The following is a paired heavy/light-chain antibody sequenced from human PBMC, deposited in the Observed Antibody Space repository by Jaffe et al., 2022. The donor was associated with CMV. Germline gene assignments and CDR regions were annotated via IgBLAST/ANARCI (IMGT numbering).Heavy chain of an antibody. CDR3: ARGAYSSGWYEMATNPYYYYGMDV. Sequence: EVQLVESGGGLVKPGGSLRLSCAASGFTFSSYSMNWVRQAPGKGLEWVSSISSSSSYIYYADSVKGRFTISRDNAKNSLYLQMNSLRAEDTAVYYCARGAYSSGWYEMATNPYYYYGMDVWGQGTTVTVSS. V-gene: IGHV3-21*01. CDR2: ISSSSSYI. D-gene: IGHD6-19*01. J-gene: IGHJ6*02. CDR1: GFTFSSYS.
Light chain of an antibody. CDR3: QQYYSTSWT. Sequence: DIQMTQSPSSLSASVGDRVTITCRASQGISNSLAWYQQKPGKAPKLLLYAASRLESGVPSRFSGSGSGTDYTLTISSLQPEDFATYYCQQYYSTSWTFGQGTKVEIK. CDR2: AAS. CDR1: QGISNS. J-gene: IGKJ1*01. V-gene: IGKV1-NL1*01.